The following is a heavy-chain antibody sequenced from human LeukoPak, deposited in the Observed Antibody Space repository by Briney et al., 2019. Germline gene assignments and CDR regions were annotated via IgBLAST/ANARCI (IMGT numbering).Heavy chain of an antibody. CDR3: ARASSGYYLALDY. J-gene: IGHJ4*02. CDR2: ISSSSSYI. CDR1: GFTFNSYS. D-gene: IGHD3-22*01. V-gene: IGHV3-21*01. Sequence: AGGSLRLSCAASGFTFNSYSMNWVRQAPGKGLEWVSYISSSSSYIYYADSVKGRFTISRDNAKNSLYLQMNSLRAEDTTVYYCARASSGYYLALDYWGQGTLVTVSS.